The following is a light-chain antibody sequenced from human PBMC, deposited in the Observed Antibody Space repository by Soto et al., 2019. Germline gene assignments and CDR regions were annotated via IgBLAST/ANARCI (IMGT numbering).Light chain of an antibody. CDR2: DVS. V-gene: IGLV2-14*03. CDR1: SSDVGGYNY. J-gene: IGLJ1*01. Sequence: QSALTQPASVSGSPGQSITISCTGTSSDVGGYNYVSGYQHHPGKAPKLMIYDVSNRPSGVSKRYSGSKSGNTASLTSTGHQAEDEADYYYSSYISIRSPSDVGTGTKLTVL. CDR3: SSYISIRSPSD.